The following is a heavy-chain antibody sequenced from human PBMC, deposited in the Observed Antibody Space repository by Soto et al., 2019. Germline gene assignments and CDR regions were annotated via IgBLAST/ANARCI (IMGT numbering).Heavy chain of an antibody. D-gene: IGHD6-19*01. Sequence: SETLSLTCAVYGGSFSCYYWSWIRQPPGKGLEWIGEINHSGSTNYNPSLKSRVTISVDTSKNQFSLKLSSVTAADTAVYYCARTGYSSGWYKAAFDIWGQGTMVTVSS. CDR3: ARTGYSSGWYKAAFDI. CDR2: INHSGST. CDR1: GGSFSCYY. V-gene: IGHV4-34*01. J-gene: IGHJ3*02.